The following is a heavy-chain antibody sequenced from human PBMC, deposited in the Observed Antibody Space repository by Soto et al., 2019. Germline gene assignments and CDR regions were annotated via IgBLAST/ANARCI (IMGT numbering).Heavy chain of an antibody. CDR3: ARVVPGAEAWFGP. D-gene: IGHD2-2*01. V-gene: IGHV1-18*01. J-gene: IGHJ5*02. CDR1: GHTFSNYG. CDR2: ISLYSDGT. Sequence: ASVKVSCKTSGHTFSNYGITWVRQAPGQPLEWLGWISLYSDGTNYAQKFQGRVSMTTDTSTTTAYMELSSLRSDDTAVYYCARVVPGAEAWFGPWGQGTLVTVSS.